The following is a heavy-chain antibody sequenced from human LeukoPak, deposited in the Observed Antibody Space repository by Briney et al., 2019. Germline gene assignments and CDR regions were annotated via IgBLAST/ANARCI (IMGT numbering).Heavy chain of an antibody. CDR3: ARGRPPRQQLASVGYYYYGMDV. CDR1: GGSFSGYY. Sequence: PSETLSLTCAVYGGSFSGYYWSWVRQPPGKGLKWIGEINHSGSTNYNPSLTSRVTISVDTSKNQFSLKLSSVTAADTAVYYCARGRPPRQQLASVGYYYYGMDVWGKGTTVTVSS. CDR2: INHSGST. J-gene: IGHJ6*04. D-gene: IGHD6-13*01. V-gene: IGHV4-34*01.